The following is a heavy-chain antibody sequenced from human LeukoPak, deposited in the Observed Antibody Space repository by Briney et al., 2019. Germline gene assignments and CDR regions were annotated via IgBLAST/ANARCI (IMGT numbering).Heavy chain of an antibody. CDR3: ARRYLHYYDSSGYSSGDAFDI. CDR2: IYYSGST. J-gene: IGHJ3*02. CDR1: GGSISSYY. Sequence: SETPSLTCTVSGGSISSYYWSWIRQPPGKGLEWIGYIYYSGSTNYNPSLKSRVTMSVDTSKNQFSLKLSSVTAADTAVYYCARRYLHYYDSSGYSSGDAFDIWGQGTMVTVSS. D-gene: IGHD3-22*01. V-gene: IGHV4-59*08.